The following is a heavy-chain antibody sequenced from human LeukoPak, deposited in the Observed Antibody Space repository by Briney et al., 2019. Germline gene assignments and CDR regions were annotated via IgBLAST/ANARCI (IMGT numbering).Heavy chain of an antibody. J-gene: IGHJ3*02. Sequence: SQTLSLTCTVSGASISSGTYYWSWIRQPPGKGLEWIGYISHSGSTFYNPSLKSRVTMSVDRSKNQFSLKLSSVTAADTAVYFCAREPPGYYYDSSGSLGSHSLDAFDIWSQGTMVTVSS. CDR3: AREPPGYYYDSSGSLGSHSLDAFDI. CDR1: GASISSGTYY. V-gene: IGHV4-30-2*01. D-gene: IGHD3-22*01. CDR2: ISHSGST.